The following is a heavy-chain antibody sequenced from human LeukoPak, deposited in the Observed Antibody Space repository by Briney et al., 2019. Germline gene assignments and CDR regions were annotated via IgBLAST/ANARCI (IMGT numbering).Heavy chain of an antibody. Sequence: PGGSLRLSCAASGFTFSSYWMSWVRQAPGKGLEWVANIKQDGSEKYYVDSVKGRFTISRDNAKNSLYLQMNSLRAEDTAVYYCARDPKPKLRFLEWLPSGPLYGMDVWGQGTTVTVSS. V-gene: IGHV3-7*01. CDR3: ARDPKPKLRFLEWLPSGPLYGMDV. CDR1: GFTFSSYW. CDR2: IKQDGSEK. J-gene: IGHJ6*02. D-gene: IGHD3-3*01.